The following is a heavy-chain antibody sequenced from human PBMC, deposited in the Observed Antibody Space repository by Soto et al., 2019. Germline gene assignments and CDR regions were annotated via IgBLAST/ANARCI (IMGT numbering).Heavy chain of an antibody. CDR1: GYSFTSYW. V-gene: IGHV5-51*01. D-gene: IGHD7-27*01. Sequence: GESLKISCKGSGYSFTSYWIGWVRQMPGKGLEWMGIIYPGDSDTRYSPSFQGQVTILDEKSISTAYLQWSSLKASDTAMYYYARPPELTGEFSAFDIWGQGTMVTVSS. CDR3: ARPPELTGEFSAFDI. J-gene: IGHJ3*02. CDR2: IYPGDSDT.